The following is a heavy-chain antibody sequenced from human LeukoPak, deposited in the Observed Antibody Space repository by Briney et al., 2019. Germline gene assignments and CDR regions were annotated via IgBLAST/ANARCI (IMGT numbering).Heavy chain of an antibody. Sequence: ASVKVSCKVSGYTLTELSMHWVRQAPGKGLEWMGGFDPEDGETIYAQKFQGRVTMTEDTSTDTAYMELSSLRSEDTAVYYCARPTLGYSYGYDAFDIWGQGTMVTVSS. J-gene: IGHJ3*02. D-gene: IGHD5-18*01. CDR1: GYTLTELS. CDR2: FDPEDGET. CDR3: ARPTLGYSYGYDAFDI. V-gene: IGHV1-24*01.